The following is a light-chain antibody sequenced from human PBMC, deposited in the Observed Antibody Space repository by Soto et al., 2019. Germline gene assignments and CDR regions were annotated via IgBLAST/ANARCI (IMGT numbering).Light chain of an antibody. CDR1: QGISSA. Sequence: AIQLTQSRSSLSASVGDRVTITCRASQGISSALAWYQQKPGKAPKLLIYDASSLESGVPSRFSGSGSGTDFTLTISRLTPEDFATYYCQQFNTPGTFGGGTKVDI. CDR2: DAS. J-gene: IGKJ4*01. V-gene: IGKV1-13*02. CDR3: QQFNTPGT.